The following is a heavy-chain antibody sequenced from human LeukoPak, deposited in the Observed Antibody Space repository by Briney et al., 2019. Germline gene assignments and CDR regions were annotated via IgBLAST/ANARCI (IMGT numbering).Heavy chain of an antibody. CDR2: IYYSGST. J-gene: IGHJ4*02. CDR3: ASLGGGGSTFDY. V-gene: IGHV4-59*01. D-gene: IGHD3-16*01. CDR1: GGSISSYY. Sequence: SETLSLTCTVSGGSISSYYWSWIRQPPGKGLEWIGYIYYSGSTNYNPSLKSRVTISVDTSKNQFSLKLSSVTTADTAVYYCASLGGGGSTFDYWGQGTLVTVSS.